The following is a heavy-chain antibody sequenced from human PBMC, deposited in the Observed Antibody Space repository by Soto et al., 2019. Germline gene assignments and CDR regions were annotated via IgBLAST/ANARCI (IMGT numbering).Heavy chain of an antibody. Sequence: QVQLVESGGGVVQPGRSLRLSCAASGFTFSSYAMHWVRQAPGKGLEWVAAISYDGSNKYYADSVKGRFTISRDNSKNTLYLQMNSLRAEDTSVYYCARDLRPWGGSGSYYNGLDYGGQGTLVTVSS. J-gene: IGHJ4*02. D-gene: IGHD3-10*01. V-gene: IGHV3-30-3*01. CDR3: ARDLRPWGGSGSYYNGLDY. CDR1: GFTFSSYA. CDR2: ISYDGSNK.